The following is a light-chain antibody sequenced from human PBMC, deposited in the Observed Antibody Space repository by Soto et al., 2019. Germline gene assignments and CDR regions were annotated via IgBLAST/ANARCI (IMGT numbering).Light chain of an antibody. V-gene: IGKV1-9*01. CDR1: QGIRNY. J-gene: IGKJ5*01. CDR2: TAS. Sequence: DIQLTQSPSFLSASVGDRVTITCRASQGIRNYLAWYHQKPGKAPKLLIHTASTLQTGVPSRFSGSGSGTEFTLTISSLQPEDFATYYCQQRHSYPITFGQGKRLETK. CDR3: QQRHSYPIT.